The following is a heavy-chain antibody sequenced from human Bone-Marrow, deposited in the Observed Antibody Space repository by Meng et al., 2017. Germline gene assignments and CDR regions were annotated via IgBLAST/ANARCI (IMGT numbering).Heavy chain of an antibody. J-gene: IGHJ4*02. CDR2: ISGSGGST. D-gene: IGHD3-22*01. V-gene: IGHV3-23*01. CDR3: AKGYRDPYYYDSSRGY. Sequence: GESLKISCAASGFTFSSYAMSWVRQAPGKGLEWVSAISGSGGSTYYADSVKGRFTISRDNSKNPLYLQMNSMRAEDTAVYYCAKGYRDPYYYDSSRGYWGQGTLVTVSS. CDR1: GFTFSSYA.